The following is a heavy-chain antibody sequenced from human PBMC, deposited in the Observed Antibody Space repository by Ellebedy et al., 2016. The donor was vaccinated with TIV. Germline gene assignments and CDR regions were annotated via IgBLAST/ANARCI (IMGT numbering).Heavy chain of an antibody. V-gene: IGHV3-74*01. J-gene: IGHJ4*02. D-gene: IGHD4-17*01. Sequence: GGSLRLXCAASGFTFSSYWMHWVRQVPGKGLVWVSRVNTDGSSTYYADSVKGRFTISRDNSKNTLYLQMNSLRAEDTAVYYCARYGDYVVWGQGTLVTVSS. CDR3: ARYGDYVV. CDR2: VNTDGSST. CDR1: GFTFSSYW.